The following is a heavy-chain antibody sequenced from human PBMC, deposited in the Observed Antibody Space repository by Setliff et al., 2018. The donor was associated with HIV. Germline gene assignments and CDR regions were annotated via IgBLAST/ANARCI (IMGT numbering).Heavy chain of an antibody. CDR3: ARHLESKLLSY. CDR2: IYYTGSA. V-gene: IGHV4-30-4*08. J-gene: IGHJ4*02. D-gene: IGHD3-3*01. CDR1: GDSINTGDYY. Sequence: PSETLSLTCSVSGDSINTGDYYWSWIRQHPGKGLEWIGYIYYTGSAYYNPSLRSRVTVSVDTSKNQFSLKLSSVTAADTAVYYCARHLESKLLSYWGQGTLVTVSS.